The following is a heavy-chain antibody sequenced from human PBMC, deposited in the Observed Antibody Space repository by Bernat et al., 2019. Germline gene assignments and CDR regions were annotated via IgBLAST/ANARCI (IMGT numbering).Heavy chain of an antibody. CDR3: ARPPDQFLSPYYFNY. J-gene: IGHJ4*02. CDR1: GFTFSSYG. V-gene: IGHV3-33*01. Sequence: QVQLVESGGGVVQPGRSLRLSCAASGFTFSSYGMHWVRQAPGKGLEWVAVIWYDGSNKYYADSVKGRFTISRDNSNNMMYLQMNSLSAEDTAVYYCARPPDQFLSPYYFNYWGQGTLVTVSS. CDR2: IWYDGSNK. D-gene: IGHD2-2*01.